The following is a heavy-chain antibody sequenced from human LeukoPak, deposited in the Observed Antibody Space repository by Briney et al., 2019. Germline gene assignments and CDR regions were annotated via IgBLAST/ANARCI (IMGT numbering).Heavy chain of an antibody. CDR1: GFSLTNFA. V-gene: IGHV3-23*01. CDR2: IIGSSGDT. CDR3: ARSAVGTSCCTAVDY. J-gene: IGHJ4*02. Sequence: GGSLRLSCAASGFSLTNFAMSWVRQAPGKGLEWVSLIIGSSGDTFYADSVKGRFTISRDNSKNRLYLQMNSLRAEDTAEYYCARSAVGTSCCTAVDYWGQGTLVTVSS. D-gene: IGHD1-26*01.